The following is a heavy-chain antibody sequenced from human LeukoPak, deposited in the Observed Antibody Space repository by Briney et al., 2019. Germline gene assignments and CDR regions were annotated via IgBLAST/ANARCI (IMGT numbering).Heavy chain of an antibody. Sequence: GGSLRLSCAASGFTFSSYGMHWVRQAPGKGLEWVAVIWYDGSNKYYADSVKGRFTISRDNSKNTLYLQMNSLRAEDTAVYYWGKSRFSYCVVPFDFWGQGTLVTVSS. V-gene: IGHV3-33*06. J-gene: IGHJ4*02. CDR1: GFTFSSYG. D-gene: IGHD2-21*01. CDR3: GKSRFSYCVVPFDF. CDR2: IWYDGSNK.